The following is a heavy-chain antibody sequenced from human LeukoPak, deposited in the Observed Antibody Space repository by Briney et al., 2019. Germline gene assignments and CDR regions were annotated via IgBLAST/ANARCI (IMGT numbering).Heavy chain of an antibody. D-gene: IGHD2-2*01. V-gene: IGHV3-53*05. CDR3: AKGAGYCSSTSCSPDAFDI. J-gene: IGHJ3*02. Sequence: GGSLRLSCAASGFTVSSNYMSWVRQAPGKGLEWVSVIYSGGSTYYADSVKGRFTISRDNSKNTLYLQMNSLRAEDTAVYYCAKGAGYCSSTSCSPDAFDIWGQGTMVTVSS. CDR1: GFTVSSNY. CDR2: IYSGGST.